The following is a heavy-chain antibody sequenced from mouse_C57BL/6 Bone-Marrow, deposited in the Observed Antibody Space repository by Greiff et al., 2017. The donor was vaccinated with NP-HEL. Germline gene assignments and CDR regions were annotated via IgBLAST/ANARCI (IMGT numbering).Heavy chain of an antibody. Sequence: VQRVESGAELVKPGASVKLSCKASGYTFTEYTIHWVKQRSGQGLEWIGWFYPGSGSIKYNEKFKDKATLTADKSSSTVYMELSRLTSEDSAVYFCARHEDYYGSGGAMDYWGQGTSVTVSS. D-gene: IGHD1-1*01. CDR1: GYTFTEYT. J-gene: IGHJ4*01. V-gene: IGHV1-62-2*01. CDR3: ARHEDYYGSGGAMDY. CDR2: FYPGSGSI.